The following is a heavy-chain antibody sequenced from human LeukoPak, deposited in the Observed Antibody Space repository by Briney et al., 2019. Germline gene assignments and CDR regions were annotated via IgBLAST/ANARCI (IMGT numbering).Heavy chain of an antibody. Sequence: GGSLRLSCAASGFTFSSYNMNWVRQDPGKGLEWVSSISSSTGYIYYADSVKGRFTISRDNAKNSLYLQMNSLRAEDTAVYYCARVVGATKEEYYFDYWGQGTLVTASA. CDR3: ARVVGATKEEYYFDY. J-gene: IGHJ4*02. CDR1: GFTFSSYN. D-gene: IGHD1-26*01. CDR2: ISSSTGYI. V-gene: IGHV3-21*01.